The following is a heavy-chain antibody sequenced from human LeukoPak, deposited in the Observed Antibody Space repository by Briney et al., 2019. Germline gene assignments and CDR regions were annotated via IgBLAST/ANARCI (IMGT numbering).Heavy chain of an antibody. CDR1: GGSFSGYY. D-gene: IGHD6-19*01. V-gene: IGHV4-59*01. CDR2: IYYSGST. CDR3: ARVAGSAFDI. J-gene: IGHJ3*02. Sequence: PSETLSLTCAVYGGSFSGYYWSWIRQPPGKGLEWIGYIYYSGSTNYNPSLKSRVTISVDTSKNQFSLKLSSVTAADTAVYYCARVAGSAFDIWGQGTMVTVSS.